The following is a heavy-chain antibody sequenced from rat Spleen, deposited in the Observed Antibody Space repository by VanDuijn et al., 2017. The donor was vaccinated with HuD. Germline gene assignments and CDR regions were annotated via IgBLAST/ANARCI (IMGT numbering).Heavy chain of an antibody. V-gene: IGHV5-31*01. CDR3: TTRPTEGIVSPHFDY. CDR2: ITTTGGST. CDR1: GFTFNNYW. Sequence: EVQLVESGGGLVQPGRSLKLSCIASGFTFNNYWMTWIRQAPGKGLEWVASITTTGGSTYYPDSLKGRFTISRDNAKSTLYLQMDSLGSEDTATYDCTTRPTEGIVSPHFDYWGQGVMVTVSS. J-gene: IGHJ2*01. D-gene: IGHD1-11*01.